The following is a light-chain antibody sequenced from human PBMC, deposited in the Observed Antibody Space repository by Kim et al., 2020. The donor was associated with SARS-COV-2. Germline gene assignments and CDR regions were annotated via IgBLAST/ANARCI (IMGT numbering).Light chain of an antibody. J-gene: IGKJ4*01. CDR1: QSISSS. Sequence: EIVLTQYPATLSLSPGERATLSCRASQSISSSLAWYQQKPGQAPRLLIYDASNRATGIPARFSGSGPGTDFTLTISSLEPEDFAVYYCQHRSDFGGGTKVDIK. V-gene: IGKV3D-11*02. CDR2: DAS. CDR3: QHRSD.